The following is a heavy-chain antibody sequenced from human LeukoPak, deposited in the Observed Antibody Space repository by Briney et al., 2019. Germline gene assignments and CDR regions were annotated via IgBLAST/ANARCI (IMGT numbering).Heavy chain of an antibody. CDR2: ISSSGSTI. CDR1: GFTFSSYE. J-gene: IGHJ6*03. CDR3: ARVVLPFYYYYMDV. Sequence: GGSLRLSCAASGFTFSSYEMNWVRQAPGKGLEWVSYISSSGSTIYYADSVKGRFTISRDNAKNSLYLQMNSLRAEDTAVYYCARVVLPFYYYYMDVWGTGTTVTLSS. V-gene: IGHV3-48*03. D-gene: IGHD3-3*01.